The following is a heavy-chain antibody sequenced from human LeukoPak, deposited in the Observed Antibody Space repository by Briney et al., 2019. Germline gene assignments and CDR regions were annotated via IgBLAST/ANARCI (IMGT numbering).Heavy chain of an antibody. Sequence: PGGSLRLSCAASGFTFSSYAMSWLRQAPGKGLEWVSGISGNSVSTYYADSVKGRFTISRDNSKNTLYLQMNSLRAEDTAVYYCAKDLYYYDSSGSDYWGQGTLVTVSS. CDR3: AKDLYYYDSSGSDY. CDR1: GFTFSSYA. D-gene: IGHD3-22*01. V-gene: IGHV3-23*01. CDR2: ISGNSVST. J-gene: IGHJ4*02.